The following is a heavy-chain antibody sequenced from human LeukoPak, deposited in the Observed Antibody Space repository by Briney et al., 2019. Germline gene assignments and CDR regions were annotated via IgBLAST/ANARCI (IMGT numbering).Heavy chain of an antibody. CDR1: GYTFTSYG. V-gene: IGHV1-18*04. D-gene: IGHD2-2*01. CDR2: ISAYNGNT. CDR3: AREGVVVPAAMNGSGASGNYYYYYGMDV. Sequence: ASVKVSCKASGYTFTSYGISWVGQAPGQGLEGMGWISAYNGNTNYAQKLQGRVTMTTDTSTSTAYMELRSLRSDDTAVYYCAREGVVVPAAMNGSGASGNYYYYYGMDVWGKGTTVTVSS. J-gene: IGHJ6*04.